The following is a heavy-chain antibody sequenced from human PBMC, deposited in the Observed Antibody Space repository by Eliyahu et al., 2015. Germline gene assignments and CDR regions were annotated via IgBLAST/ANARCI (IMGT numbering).Heavy chain of an antibody. D-gene: IGHD3-10*01. CDR3: ARRGRRITMVQSKGWFDP. J-gene: IGHJ5*02. CDR2: INHSGSX. Sequence: QVQLQQWGAGLLKPSETLSLTCAVYGGSFSGYYWSWIRQPPGKGLEWIGEINHSGSXNYNPSLKSRVTISVDTSKNQFSLKLSSVTAADTAVYYCARRGRRITMVQSKGWFDPWGQGTLVTVSS. CDR1: GGSFSGYY. V-gene: IGHV4-34*01.